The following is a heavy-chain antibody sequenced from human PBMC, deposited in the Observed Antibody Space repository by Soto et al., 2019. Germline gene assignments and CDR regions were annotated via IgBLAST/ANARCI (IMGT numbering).Heavy chain of an antibody. J-gene: IGHJ4*02. CDR3: ARNQIWGSYRSTYFDY. D-gene: IGHD3-16*02. Sequence: QVQLQESGPGLVKPSQTLSLTCTVSGGSISSGGYYWSWIRQHPGKRLEWIGYIYYSGSTYYNPSLKSRVTISVDTAKNQFSLKLSSVTAAGTAVYYCARNQIWGSYRSTYFDYWGQGTLVTVSS. CDR1: GGSISSGGYY. V-gene: IGHV4-31*03. CDR2: IYYSGST.